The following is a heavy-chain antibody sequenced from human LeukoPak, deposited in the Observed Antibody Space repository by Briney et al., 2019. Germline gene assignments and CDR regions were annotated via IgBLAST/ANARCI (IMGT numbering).Heavy chain of an antibody. CDR1: GGSISSYY. Sequence: SETLSLTCTVSGGSISSYYWSWIRQPPGKGLEWIGYIYYSGSTNYNPSLKSRVTISVDTSKNQFSLKLSSVTAADTAVYYCARGLSDCSSTSCIQGWFDPWGLGTLVTVSS. J-gene: IGHJ5*02. D-gene: IGHD2-2*01. CDR2: IYYSGST. V-gene: IGHV4-59*08. CDR3: ARGLSDCSSTSCIQGWFDP.